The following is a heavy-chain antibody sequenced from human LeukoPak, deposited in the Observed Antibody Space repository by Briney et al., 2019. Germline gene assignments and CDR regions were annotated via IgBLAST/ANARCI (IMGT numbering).Heavy chain of an antibody. D-gene: IGHD2-15*01. J-gene: IGHJ6*03. Sequence: PSETLSLTCTVSGGSISSYYWSWIRQPPGKGLEWIGYIYTSGSTNYNPSLKSRVTISVDTSKNQFSLKLSPVTAADTAVYYCARLAVDYYMDVWGKGTTVTVSS. CDR3: ARLAVDYYMDV. CDR2: IYTSGST. V-gene: IGHV4-4*09. CDR1: GGSISSYY.